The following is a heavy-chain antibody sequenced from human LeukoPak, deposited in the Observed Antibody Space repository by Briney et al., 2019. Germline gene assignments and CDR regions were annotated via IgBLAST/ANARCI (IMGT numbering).Heavy chain of an antibody. J-gene: IGHJ4*02. Sequence: GGSLRLSCAASGFIFGDYAMHWVRQAPGKGLEWVAAIAFDDTDRYYIDSVKGRFTISRDDSKNTLYLHMTSLRAEDTAVYYCAKDQSSSSALDYWGQGTLVTVSS. V-gene: IGHV3-30*04. D-gene: IGHD6-13*01. CDR1: GFIFGDYA. CDR2: IAFDDTDR. CDR3: AKDQSSSSALDY.